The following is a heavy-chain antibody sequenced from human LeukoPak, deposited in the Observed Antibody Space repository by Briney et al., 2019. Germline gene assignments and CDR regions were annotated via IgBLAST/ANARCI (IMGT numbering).Heavy chain of an antibody. J-gene: IGHJ6*02. CDR3: ARTRADYYYYGMDV. D-gene: IGHD6-13*01. V-gene: IGHV4-34*01. CDR1: GGSFSGYY. CDR2: INHSGST. Sequence: SETLSLTCAVYGGSFSGYYWSWIRQPPGKGLEWIGEINHSGSTNYNPSLKSRVTISVDTSKNQFSLKLSSVTAADTAVYCCARTRADYYYYGMDVWGQGTTVTVSS.